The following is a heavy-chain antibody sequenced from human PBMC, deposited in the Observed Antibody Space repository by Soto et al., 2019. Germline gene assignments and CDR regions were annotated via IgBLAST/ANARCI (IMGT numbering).Heavy chain of an antibody. V-gene: IGHV1-46*01. CDR3: PRAPETFDY. CDR1: GYTFTSFY. J-gene: IGHJ4*02. CDR2: INPSGGST. Sequence: QVQLVQSGAEVKKPGASVKISCKTSGYTFTSFYMHWVRQAPGQGLEWMGIINPSGGSTEYAQKFQGRVTMTGDTSTSTVYMELSSLRSDETAVYNCPRAPETFDYWGQGTLVTVSS.